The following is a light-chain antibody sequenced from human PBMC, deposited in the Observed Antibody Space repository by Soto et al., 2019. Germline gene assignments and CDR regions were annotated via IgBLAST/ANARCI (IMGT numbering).Light chain of an antibody. CDR3: QQYYSTPYT. J-gene: IGKJ2*01. CDR2: WAS. Sequence: DVVMTQSPDSLAVSLGEGATINCKSSQSLLYSSNNKNYLAWFQQKPGQPPKLLIYWASTRESGVPDRFSGSESGTDFTLTIISLQAEDVAVYYCQQYYSTPYTFGQGTKLEIK. CDR1: QSLLYSSNNKNY. V-gene: IGKV4-1*01.